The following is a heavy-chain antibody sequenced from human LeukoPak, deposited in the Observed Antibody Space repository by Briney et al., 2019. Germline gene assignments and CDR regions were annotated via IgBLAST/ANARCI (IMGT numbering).Heavy chain of an antibody. V-gene: IGHV3-48*02. Sequence: GGSLRLSCTASGFTFSTYGMDWVRQAPGKGLKWVSYISSDSSAINYADSVKGRFTISRDNAKNSLYLQMNSLRDEDTAVYYCARAAPYYYDSSGYSAFDSWGQGTMVTVSA. D-gene: IGHD3-22*01. CDR1: GFTFSTYG. J-gene: IGHJ3*02. CDR2: ISSDSSAI. CDR3: ARAAPYYYDSSGYSAFDS.